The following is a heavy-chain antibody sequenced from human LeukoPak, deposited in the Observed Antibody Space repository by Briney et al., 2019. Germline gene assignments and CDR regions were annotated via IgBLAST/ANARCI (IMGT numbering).Heavy chain of an antibody. D-gene: IGHD3-22*01. CDR3: ARGSRYYDSSGYSAFYAFDI. CDR1: GGTFSSYA. Sequence: GASVKVSCKASGGTFSSYAISWVRQAPGQGLEWTGGIIPIFGTANYAQKFQGRVTITADKSTSTAYMELSRLRSDDTAVYYCARGSRYYDSSGYSAFYAFDIWGQGTMVTVSS. J-gene: IGHJ3*02. CDR2: IIPIFGTA. V-gene: IGHV1-69*06.